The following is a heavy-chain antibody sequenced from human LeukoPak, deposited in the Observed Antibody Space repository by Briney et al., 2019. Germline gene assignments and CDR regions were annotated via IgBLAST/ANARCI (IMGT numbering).Heavy chain of an antibody. CDR3: ARPPDGLANAFDI. CDR1: GFSFSTSW. J-gene: IGHJ3*02. CDR2: INPDYSGT. V-gene: IGHV3-74*01. Sequence: GGSLRLSCKGSGFSFSTSWIHWVRQAPGEGLVWVSRINPDYSGTDCADSVRGRFTISRDNAKNTVFLQMNSLRAEDTAVYYCARPPDGLANAFDIWGLGTMVTVSS. D-gene: IGHD5-24*01.